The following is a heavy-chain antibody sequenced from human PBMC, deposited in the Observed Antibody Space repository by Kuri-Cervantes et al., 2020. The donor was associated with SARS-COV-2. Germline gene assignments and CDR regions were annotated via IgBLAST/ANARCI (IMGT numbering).Heavy chain of an antibody. D-gene: IGHD5-12*01. CDR2: IIPIFGTA. Sequence: VKVSCKASGGTFSSYTISWVRQAPGQGLEWMGGIIPIFGTANYAQKFQGRVTITADESTSTAYMELSSLRSEDTAVYHCARHGWFRGGYSGYDLSDYYYYYMDVWGKGTTVTVSS. CDR1: GGTFSSYT. CDR3: ARHGWFRGGYSGYDLSDYYYYYMDV. V-gene: IGHV1-69*13. J-gene: IGHJ6*03.